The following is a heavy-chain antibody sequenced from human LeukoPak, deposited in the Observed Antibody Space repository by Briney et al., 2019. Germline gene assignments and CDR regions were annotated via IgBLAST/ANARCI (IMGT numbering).Heavy chain of an antibody. Sequence: SETLSLTCAVYGGSFSGYYWSWIRQPAGKGLEWIGRISSSGSTNYNPSLRSRITMSADTSKNQFSLKLSSVTAADTAVYYCARDRPTPGDCTSTTCYRWFDPWGQGTLVSVSS. J-gene: IGHJ5*02. D-gene: IGHD2-2*01. CDR1: GGSFSGYY. CDR2: ISSSGST. CDR3: ARDRPTPGDCTSTTCYRWFDP. V-gene: IGHV4-4*07.